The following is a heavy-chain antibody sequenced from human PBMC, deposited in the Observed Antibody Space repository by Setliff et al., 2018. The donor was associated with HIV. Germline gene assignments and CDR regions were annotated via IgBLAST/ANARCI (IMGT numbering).Heavy chain of an antibody. Sequence: PSETLSLTCTVSGGSISSSSYYWGWVRQPPGKGLEWIGTMFYTGSAYYTPSLKSRVTISVDTSKNQFSLKLSSVTAADTAVYYCARQFRYPGIAVAGIDYWGQAPWSPSPQ. CDR2: MFYTGSA. J-gene: IGHJ4*01. CDR3: ARQFRYPGIAVAGIDY. D-gene: IGHD6-19*01. V-gene: IGHV4-39*01. CDR1: GGSISSSSYY.